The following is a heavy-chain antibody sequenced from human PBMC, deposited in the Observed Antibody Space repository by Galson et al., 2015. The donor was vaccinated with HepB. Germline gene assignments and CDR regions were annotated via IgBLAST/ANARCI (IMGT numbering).Heavy chain of an antibody. J-gene: IGHJ3*02. CDR2: IIPIFGTA. V-gene: IGHV1-69*13. Sequence: SVKVSCKASGGTFSSYAISWVRQAPGQGLEWMGGIIPIFGTANYAQKFQGRVTITADESTSTAYMELSSLRSEDTAVYYCARDSSQYKQQLIADDAFDIWGQGTMVTVSS. D-gene: IGHD6-13*01. CDR1: GGTFSSYA. CDR3: ARDSSQYKQQLIADDAFDI.